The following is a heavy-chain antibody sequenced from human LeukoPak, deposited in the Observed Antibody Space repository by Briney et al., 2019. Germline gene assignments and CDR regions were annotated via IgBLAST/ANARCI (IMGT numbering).Heavy chain of an antibody. CDR2: ISTYKANT. J-gene: IGHJ4*02. D-gene: IGHD3-10*01. CDR1: RYTFTSYG. Sequence: ASVKVSCKASRYTFTSYGITWVRQAPGQGLEWMGWISTYKANTKYAQNLQGRVTMTTDTTTSTAYMELRSLRSDDTAIYYCATDPGITMARGVEDYWGQGTLVTVSS. V-gene: IGHV1-18*01. CDR3: ATDPGITMARGVEDY.